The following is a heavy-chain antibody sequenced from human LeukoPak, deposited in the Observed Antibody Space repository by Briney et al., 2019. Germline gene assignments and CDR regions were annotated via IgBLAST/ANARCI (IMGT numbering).Heavy chain of an antibody. J-gene: IGHJ5*02. Sequence: PGGSLRLSSAASGFSLSNYWMSWVRQAPGKGLEWVANIKQDGSEQYYVDSVKGRFTISRENAKNSLFLQMNSLRAEDTAVYYCARGRWYSSSWAYNWFDPWGQGTLVTVSS. D-gene: IGHD6-13*01. CDR3: ARGRWYSSSWAYNWFDP. V-gene: IGHV3-7*01. CDR2: IKQDGSEQ. CDR1: GFSLSNYW.